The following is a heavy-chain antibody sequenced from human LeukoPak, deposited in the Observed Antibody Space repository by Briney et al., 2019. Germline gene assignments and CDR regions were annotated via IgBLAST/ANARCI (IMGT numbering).Heavy chain of an antibody. Sequence: SETLSLTCTVSDGSISSGSYYWSWIRQPPGKGLEWIGYIYYSGSTNYNPSLKSRVTISVDTSKNQFSLKLSSVTAADTAVYYCARGSYYPPKGDPDAFDIWGQGTMVTVSS. J-gene: IGHJ3*02. CDR2: IYYSGST. V-gene: IGHV4-61*01. CDR3: ARGSYYPPKGDPDAFDI. D-gene: IGHD1-26*01. CDR1: DGSISSGSYY.